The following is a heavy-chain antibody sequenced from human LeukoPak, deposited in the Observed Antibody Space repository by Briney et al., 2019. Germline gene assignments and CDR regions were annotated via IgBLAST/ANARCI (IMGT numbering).Heavy chain of an antibody. Sequence: SETLFLTCIVSGGSISSYYWSWIRQPPGKGLEWIGYISNSGSTNYNPSLKSRVTISVDTSKNQFSLKLSSVTAADTAGYYCARVFMSGYSPGTWYFDLWGRGTLVTVSS. CDR2: ISNSGST. V-gene: IGHV4-59*01. CDR3: ARVFMSGYSPGTWYFDL. J-gene: IGHJ2*01. CDR1: GGSISSYY. D-gene: IGHD5-18*01.